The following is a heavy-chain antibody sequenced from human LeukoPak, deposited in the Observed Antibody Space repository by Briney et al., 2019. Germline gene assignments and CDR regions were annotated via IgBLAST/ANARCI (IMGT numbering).Heavy chain of an antibody. CDR2: MNPSSGST. CDR3: ARGHYYMDV. V-gene: IGHV1-8*01. CDR1: GYTFTSYD. Sequence: ASVKVSCTASGYTFTSYDINWVRQATGQGLEWMGWMNPSSGSTDYAEKFQGRVTMTRDTSINTAYMELSSLRSEDTAVYYCARGHYYMDVWGRGTTVTVSS. J-gene: IGHJ6*03.